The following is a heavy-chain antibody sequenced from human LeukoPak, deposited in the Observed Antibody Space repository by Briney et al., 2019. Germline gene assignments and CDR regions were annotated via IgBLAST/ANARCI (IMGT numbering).Heavy chain of an antibody. J-gene: IGHJ5*02. D-gene: IGHD2-2*01. CDR3: ARAGCSSTSCYWDDNWFNP. CDR2: INPNSGGT. V-gene: IGHV1-2*02. Sequence: ASVKVSCKASGYTFTGYYMHWVRQPPGQGLEWMGWINPNSGGTNYAQKFQGRVTVTRDTSISTAYMELSRLRSDDTAVYYCARAGCSSTSCYWDDNWFNPWGQGTLVTVSS. CDR1: GYTFTGYY.